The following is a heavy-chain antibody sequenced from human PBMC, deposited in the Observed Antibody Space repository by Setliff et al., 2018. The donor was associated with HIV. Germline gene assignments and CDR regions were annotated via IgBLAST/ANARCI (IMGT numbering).Heavy chain of an antibody. CDR1: GYSFITYW. CDR2: MNPDGSNT. Sequence: GESLKISCKGSGYSFITYWIGWVRQRPGKGLEWMGIMNPDGSNTRYSPSFQGRVTISADKSINTAYLQWSSLQASDTATYYCARRASKASLDYWGQGTLVTVSS. V-gene: IGHV5-51*01. CDR3: ARRASKASLDY. J-gene: IGHJ4*02.